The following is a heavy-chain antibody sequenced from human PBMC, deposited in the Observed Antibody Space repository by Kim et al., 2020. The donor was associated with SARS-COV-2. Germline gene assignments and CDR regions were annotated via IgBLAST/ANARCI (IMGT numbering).Heavy chain of an antibody. Sequence: GGSLRLSCAASGFTFSSYSMNWVRQAPGKGLEWVASISNSSSYIYYAESVKGRFTISRDNAKNSLYLQMNSLRAEDTAVYYCARLFSVSSVDYWGQGTLVTPSS. CDR3: ARLFSVSSVDY. CDR1: GFTFSSYS. J-gene: IGHJ4*02. CDR2: ISNSSSYI. D-gene: IGHD6-6*01. V-gene: IGHV3-21*01.